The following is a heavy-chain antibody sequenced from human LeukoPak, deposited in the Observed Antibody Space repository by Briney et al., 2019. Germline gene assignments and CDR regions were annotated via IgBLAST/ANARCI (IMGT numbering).Heavy chain of an antibody. D-gene: IGHD3-10*01. Sequence: SETLSLTCAVYGGSFNGYYWSWIRQPPGKGLEWIGEINHSGSTNYNPSLKSRVTISVDTSKNQFSLKLSPVTAADTAVYYCARDHQETDYIRHYYGSGSYYNRFDPWGQGTLVTVSS. J-gene: IGHJ5*02. CDR2: INHSGST. CDR1: GGSFNGYY. CDR3: ARDHQETDYIRHYYGSGSYYNRFDP. V-gene: IGHV4-34*01.